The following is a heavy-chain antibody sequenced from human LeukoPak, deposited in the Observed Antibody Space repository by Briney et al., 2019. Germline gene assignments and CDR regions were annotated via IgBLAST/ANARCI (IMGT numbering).Heavy chain of an antibody. CDR3: ARQPPRYGMDV. CDR2: VYTSGST. Sequence: SQTLSLTCTVSAGSISSGRYYWTRIRQPAGEGLGWIGHVYTSGSTNYNPSLKSRFTISVDSSKDQFSLKLSSVTAADSAVYYCARQPPRYGMDVWGHGATVTVSS. J-gene: IGHJ6*02. V-gene: IGHV4-61*09. CDR1: AGSISSGRYY.